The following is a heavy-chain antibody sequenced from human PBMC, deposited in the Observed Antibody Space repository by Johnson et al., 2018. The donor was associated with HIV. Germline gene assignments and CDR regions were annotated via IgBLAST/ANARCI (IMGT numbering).Heavy chain of an antibody. D-gene: IGHD1-26*01. Sequence: VQLVESGGGLVQPGGSLRLSCAVSGFTFSNHHMSWVRQAPGKGLEWVSVIYSGGSTYYADSVKGRFTISRDNSKNTLYLQMNSLKTEDTAVYYCTTDGRYWIVGATRDAFDIWGQGTMVTVSS. CDR2: IYSGGST. CDR1: GFTFSNHH. V-gene: IGHV3-66*01. CDR3: TTDGRYWIVGATRDAFDI. J-gene: IGHJ3*02.